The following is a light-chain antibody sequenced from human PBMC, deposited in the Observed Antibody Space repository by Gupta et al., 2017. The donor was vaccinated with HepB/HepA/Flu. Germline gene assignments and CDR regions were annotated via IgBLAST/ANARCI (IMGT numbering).Light chain of an antibody. CDR1: SLRSYY. V-gene: IGLV3-19*01. J-gene: IGLJ1*01. Sequence: SSDLTHDPAVSVALGQTVRITCQGDSLRSYYASWYQQKPGQAPVLVIYGKNNRPSGIPDRVSGSSSGNTASLTITGAQAEDEADYYCNSRDSSGNHDVLGTGTKVTVL. CDR3: NSRDSSGNHDV. CDR2: GKN.